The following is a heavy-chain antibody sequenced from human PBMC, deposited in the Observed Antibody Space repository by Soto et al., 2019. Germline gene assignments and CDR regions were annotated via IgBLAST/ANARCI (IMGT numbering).Heavy chain of an antibody. V-gene: IGHV4-34*01. CDR1: GRPLSDYY. D-gene: IGHD2-2*01. CDR2: INYSGTT. CDR3: ARFRVSYGTSSFDS. J-gene: IGHJ4*02. Sequence: SETLSLTCDVYGRPLSDYYWAWIRQPPGKGLDWIGEINYSGTTNYNPSLKSRVTISVDRSKNQFSLKLSSVTAADTAIYYCARFRVSYGTSSFDSWGQGTLVTVSS.